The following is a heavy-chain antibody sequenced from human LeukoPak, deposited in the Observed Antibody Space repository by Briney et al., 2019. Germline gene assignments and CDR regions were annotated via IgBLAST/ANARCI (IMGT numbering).Heavy chain of an antibody. CDR3: ARDQTTYYYYYMDV. Sequence: GASVKVSCKASGYTFTSYAMNWVRQAPGQGLEWMGWISTNTGNPTYAQGFTGRFVFSLDTSVSTAYLQISSLKAEDTAVYYCARDQTTYYYYYMDVWGKGTTVTVSS. J-gene: IGHJ6*03. V-gene: IGHV7-4-1*02. D-gene: IGHD1-7*01. CDR1: GYTFTSYA. CDR2: ISTNTGNP.